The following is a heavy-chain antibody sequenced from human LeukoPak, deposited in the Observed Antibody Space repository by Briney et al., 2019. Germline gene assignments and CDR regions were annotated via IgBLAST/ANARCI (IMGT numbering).Heavy chain of an antibody. CDR2: IYYSGST. CDR1: GGSFSGYY. Sequence: PSETLSLTCAVYGGSFSGYYWSWIRQPPGKGLEWIGYIYYSGSTNYNPSLKSRVTISVDTSKNQFSLKLSSVTAADTAVYYCARARGPNFWSGYYFDYWGQGTLVTVSS. CDR3: ARARGPNFWSGYYFDY. V-gene: IGHV4-59*01. J-gene: IGHJ4*02. D-gene: IGHD3-3*01.